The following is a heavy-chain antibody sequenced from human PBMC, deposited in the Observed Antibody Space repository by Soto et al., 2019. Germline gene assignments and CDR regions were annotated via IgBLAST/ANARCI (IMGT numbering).Heavy chain of an antibody. CDR1: GDSVSSNSAA. Sequence: PSQTLSLTCAISGDSVSSNSAAWNWIRQSPSRGLEWLGRTYYRSKWYNDYAVSVKSRITINPDTSKNKFSLQLNSVTPEDTAVYYCARGVGAARAEYFQHWGQGTLVTVSS. CDR2: TYYRSKWYN. J-gene: IGHJ1*01. V-gene: IGHV6-1*01. CDR3: ARGVGAARAEYFQH. D-gene: IGHD1-26*01.